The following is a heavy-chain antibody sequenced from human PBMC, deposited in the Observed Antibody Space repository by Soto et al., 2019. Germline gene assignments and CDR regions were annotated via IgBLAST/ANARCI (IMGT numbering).Heavy chain of an antibody. V-gene: IGHV4-59*08. CDR3: ARHRCSSTTCYGPHFDY. CDR1: GGSISSYY. J-gene: IGHJ4*02. CDR2: IYSSGTT. Sequence: PSETLSLTCTVSGGSISSYYWSWIRQPPGKGLEWIGYIYSSGTTNYNPSLKSRVTMSVDTSKNQFSLKLSSVTAADTAVYYCARHRCSSTTCYGPHFDYWGQGTLVTVSS. D-gene: IGHD2-2*01.